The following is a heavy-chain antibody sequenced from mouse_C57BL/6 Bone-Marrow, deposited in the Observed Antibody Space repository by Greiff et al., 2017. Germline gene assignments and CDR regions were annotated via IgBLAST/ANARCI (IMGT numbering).Heavy chain of an antibody. Sequence: QVQLQQPGAELVKPGASVKMSCKASGYTFTSYWITWVKQRPGQGLEWIGDIYPGSGSTNYNEKFKGKATLTVYTSSSTAYMQLSSLTSEDSAVYYCARPYYSNYWYVDVWGTGTTVTVSS. D-gene: IGHD2-5*01. J-gene: IGHJ1*03. CDR2: IYPGSGST. V-gene: IGHV1-55*01. CDR3: ARPYYSNYWYVDV. CDR1: GYTFTSYW.